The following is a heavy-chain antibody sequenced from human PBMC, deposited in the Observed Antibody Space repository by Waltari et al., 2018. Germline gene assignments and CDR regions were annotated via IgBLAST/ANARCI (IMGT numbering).Heavy chain of an antibody. CDR2: ISAYNGNT. Sequence: QVQLVQSGAEVKKPGASVKVSCKASGYTFTSYGISWVRQAPGQGLEWMGGISAYNGNTNYAQKLQGRVTMTTDTSTSTAYMELRSLRSDDTAVYYCARDPRGITIFGVVITLRDDAFDIWGQGTMVTVSS. J-gene: IGHJ3*02. CDR1: GYTFTSYG. D-gene: IGHD3-3*01. V-gene: IGHV1-18*01. CDR3: ARDPRGITIFGVVITLRDDAFDI.